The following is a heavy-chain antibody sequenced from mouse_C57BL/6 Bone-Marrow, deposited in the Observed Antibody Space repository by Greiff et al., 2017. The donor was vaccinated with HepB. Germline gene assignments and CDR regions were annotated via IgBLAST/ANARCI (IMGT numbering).Heavy chain of an antibody. V-gene: IGHV3-4*01. Sequence: EVQLVESGPALVKPSQTVSLSCTVTGYSFTNGNQWWNWIRPGPGRKLEWIGYISSSGSTDSNPSLNSRISITRDTSKNQFFLQLNSVTTEDIATYYCAREGYYGIDYWGQGTSVTVSS. CDR3: AREGYYGIDY. CDR2: ISSSGST. J-gene: IGHJ4*01. CDR1: GYSFTNGNQW.